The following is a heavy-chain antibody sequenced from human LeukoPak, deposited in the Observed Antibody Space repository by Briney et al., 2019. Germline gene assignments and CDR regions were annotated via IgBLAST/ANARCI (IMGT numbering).Heavy chain of an antibody. D-gene: IGHD3-22*01. CDR1: GGSTSSYY. J-gene: IGHJ6*03. V-gene: IGHV4-59*01. CDR3: ARDYYDSSGPYYYYYMDV. CDR2: IYYSGST. Sequence: SETLSLTCTVSGGSTSSYYWSWLRQPPGKGLEWIGYIYYSGSTNYNPSLKSRVTISVDTSKNQFSLKLSSVTAADTAVYYCARDYYDSSGPYYYYYMDVWGKGTTVTVSS.